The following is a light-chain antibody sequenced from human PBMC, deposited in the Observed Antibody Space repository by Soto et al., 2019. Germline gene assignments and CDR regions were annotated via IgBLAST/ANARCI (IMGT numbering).Light chain of an antibody. CDR1: QSVGSSN. CDR2: GAS. CDR3: QQFGDPPYT. V-gene: IGKV3-20*01. Sequence: EVVLTQSPGTLSLSPGERATLSCRASQSVGSSNLAWYQQKSGQSPRLLIYGASSRATGIPDRFSGSGSGTEFTLTVSRLESEDFAVYYCQQFGDPPYTFGQGTTLEI. J-gene: IGKJ2*01.